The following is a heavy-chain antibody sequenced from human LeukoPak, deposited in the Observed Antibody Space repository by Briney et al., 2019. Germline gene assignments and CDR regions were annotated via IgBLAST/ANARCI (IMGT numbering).Heavy chain of an antibody. CDR2: ISSSASTI. Sequence: GGSLRLSCATSGFIFSNYGMHWVRQAPGKGLEWVSYISSSASTIYYADSVKGRFTISRDNAKNSLYLQMNSLRAEDTAVYYCAREGCSSTSCYDYWGQGTLVTVSS. V-gene: IGHV3-48*03. CDR1: GFIFSNYG. CDR3: AREGCSSTSCYDY. D-gene: IGHD2-2*01. J-gene: IGHJ4*02.